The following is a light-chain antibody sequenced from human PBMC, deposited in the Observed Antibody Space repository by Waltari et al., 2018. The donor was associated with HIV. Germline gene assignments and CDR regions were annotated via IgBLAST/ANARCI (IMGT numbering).Light chain of an antibody. Sequence: QPPLTQPPSASGAPGQRFTISCTGRSTNIGAGYDVHWYQQLPGTAPKLLIFRNVNRPSGVPARFSGSKSGTSASLAITGLQAEDEADFYCQSYDTSLGGWVFGGGTKLTVL. V-gene: IGLV1-40*01. J-gene: IGLJ3*02. CDR1: STNIGAGYD. CDR2: RNV. CDR3: QSYDTSLGGWV.